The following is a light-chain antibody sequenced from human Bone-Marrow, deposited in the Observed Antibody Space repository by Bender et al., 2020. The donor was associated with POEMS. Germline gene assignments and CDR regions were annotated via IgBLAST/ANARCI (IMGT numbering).Light chain of an antibody. CDR2: VNSDGSH. J-gene: IGLJ3*02. Sequence: QLLVTQSPSASASLGASVKLTCTLSSGHSSYAVAWHQQQPEKGPRYLMKVNSDGSHTKGDGIPDRFSGSSSGAERYLTISSLQSEDEADYYCQTWGTGAWVFGGGTKLTVL. CDR3: QTWGTGAWV. V-gene: IGLV4-69*01. CDR1: SGHSSYA.